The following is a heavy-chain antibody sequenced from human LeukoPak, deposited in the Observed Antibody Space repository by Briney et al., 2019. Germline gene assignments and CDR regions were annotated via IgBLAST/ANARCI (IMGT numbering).Heavy chain of an antibody. CDR1: GFTFCDYA. Sequence: GGSLRLSCAASGFTFCDYAMSWVRQAPGEGLEWVGFIRTEAYDGATDYGASVKGRFTISRDDSKNIAYLQMNSLNTEDTAVYYCTRTFGYYYFYMDVWGKGTTVIVSS. D-gene: IGHD3-16*01. CDR3: TRTFGYYYFYMDV. V-gene: IGHV3-49*04. J-gene: IGHJ6*03. CDR2: IRTEAYDGAT.